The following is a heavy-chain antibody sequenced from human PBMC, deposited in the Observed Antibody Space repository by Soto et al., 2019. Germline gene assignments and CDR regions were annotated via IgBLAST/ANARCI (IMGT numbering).Heavy chain of an antibody. CDR1: GFTFDDYT. CDR3: AKGKGAEYFQH. J-gene: IGHJ1*01. CDR2: ISWDGGST. Sequence: GGSLRLSCAASGFTFDDYTMHWVRQAPGKGLEWVSLISWDGGSTYYADSVKGRFTISRDNSKNSLYLQMNSLRTEDTAVCYCAKGKGAEYFQHWGQGTLVTVSS. V-gene: IGHV3-43*01.